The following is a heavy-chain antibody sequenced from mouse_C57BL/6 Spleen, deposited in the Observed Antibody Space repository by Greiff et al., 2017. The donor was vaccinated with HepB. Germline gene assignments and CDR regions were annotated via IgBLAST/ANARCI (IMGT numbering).Heavy chain of an antibody. CDR1: GYAFSSYW. Sequence: VQLQQSGAELVKPGASVKISCKASGYAFSSYWMNWVKQRPGKGLEWIGQIYPGDGDTNYNGKFKGKATLTADKSSSTAYMQLSSLTSEDSAVYFCAREWLPYYFDYWGQGTTLTVSS. CDR2: IYPGDGDT. V-gene: IGHV1-80*01. CDR3: AREWLPYYFDY. J-gene: IGHJ2*01. D-gene: IGHD2-2*01.